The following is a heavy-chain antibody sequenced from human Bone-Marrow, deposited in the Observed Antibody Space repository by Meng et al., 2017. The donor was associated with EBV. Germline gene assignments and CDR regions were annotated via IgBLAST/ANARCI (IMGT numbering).Heavy chain of an antibody. CDR2: INAGNGNT. CDR1: GYTFTSYA. Sequence: QVQLVQSGAGVKKPGASVKVSCKASGYTFTSYAMHWVRQAPGQRLEWMGWINAGNGNTKYSQKFQGRVTITRDTSASTAYMELSSLRSEDTAVYYCARVNYYDSSLYYFDYWGQGTLVTVSS. CDR3: ARVNYYDSSLYYFDY. J-gene: IGHJ4*02. D-gene: IGHD3-22*01. V-gene: IGHV1-3*01.